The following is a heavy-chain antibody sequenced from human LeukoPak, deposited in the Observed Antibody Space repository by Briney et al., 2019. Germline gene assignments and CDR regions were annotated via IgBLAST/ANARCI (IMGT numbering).Heavy chain of an antibody. CDR3: AKQGGDYGDYIDYFDY. D-gene: IGHD4-17*01. CDR1: GFTFSSYS. V-gene: IGHV3-21*04. Sequence: GGSLRLSCAASGFTFSSYSMNWVRQAPGKGLEWVSSISSSSSYIYYADSVKGRFTISRDNAKNSLYLQMNSLRAEDTAVYYCAKQGGDYGDYIDYFDYWGQGTLVTVSS. J-gene: IGHJ4*02. CDR2: ISSSSSYI.